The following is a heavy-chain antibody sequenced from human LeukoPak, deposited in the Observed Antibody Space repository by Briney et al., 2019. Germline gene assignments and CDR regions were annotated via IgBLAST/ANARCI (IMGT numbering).Heavy chain of an antibody. J-gene: IGHJ6*02. D-gene: IGHD3-10*01. CDR3: ARPPGGITMVRGVPHPAYGMDV. CDR1: GGSISSSN. CDR2: ISGSGGST. V-gene: IGHV3-23*01. Sequence: PSGTLSLTCAVSGGSISSSNWWSWVRQAPGKGLEWVSAISGSGGSTYYADSEKGRFTISRDNSKNTLYLQMNSLRAEDTAVYYCARPPGGITMVRGVPHPAYGMDVWGQGTTVTVSS.